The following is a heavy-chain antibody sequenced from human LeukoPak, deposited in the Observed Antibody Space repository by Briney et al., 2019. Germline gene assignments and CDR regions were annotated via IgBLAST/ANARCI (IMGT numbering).Heavy chain of an antibody. J-gene: IGHJ4*02. Sequence: GGSLRLSCAASGFTFGSYAMSWVRQAPGKGLEWVSGISNSGSSIYYADSVKGRFTISRDNAKNSLYLQMNSLRAEDTAVYYCARDVRQRGFVYWGQGTLVTVSS. CDR2: ISNSGSSI. CDR3: ARDVRQRGFVY. D-gene: IGHD6-25*01. V-gene: IGHV3-21*01. CDR1: GFTFGSYA.